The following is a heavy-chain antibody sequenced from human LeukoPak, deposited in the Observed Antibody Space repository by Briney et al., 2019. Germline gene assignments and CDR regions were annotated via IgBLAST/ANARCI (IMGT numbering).Heavy chain of an antibody. CDR1: GFTFDDYA. V-gene: IGHV3-9*01. CDR2: ISWNSGSI. Sequence: PGGSLRLSCAASGFTFDDYAMHWVRQAPGKGLEWVSGISWNSGSIGYADSVKGRFTISRDNAKNSLYLQMNSLRAEDTALYYCAKGWFWGGYVDYWGQGTLVTVSS. CDR3: AKGWFWGGYVDY. J-gene: IGHJ4*02. D-gene: IGHD3-10*01.